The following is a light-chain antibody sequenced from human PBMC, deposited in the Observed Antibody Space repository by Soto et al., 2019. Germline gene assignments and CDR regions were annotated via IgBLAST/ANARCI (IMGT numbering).Light chain of an antibody. CDR2: GAS. Sequence: EIMMTQSPATLSVSPGERATLSCRASHSVSDNLAWYQQKPGQAPRLLIYGASTRATGIPARISGSGSGTESTLTISSLQSEDFAVYYCQQYDEWPPSYTFGQGTKLEIK. V-gene: IGKV3-15*01. CDR3: QQYDEWPPSYT. CDR1: HSVSDN. J-gene: IGKJ2*01.